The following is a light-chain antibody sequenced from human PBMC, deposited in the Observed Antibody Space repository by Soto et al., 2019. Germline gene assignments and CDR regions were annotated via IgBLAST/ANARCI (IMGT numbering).Light chain of an antibody. J-gene: IGKJ2*01. CDR3: QQYNNWPLYS. Sequence: EIVMTQSPGTLSVSPGERATLSCRASQGVGTNLAWYQQRPGQAPRLLIYAASTRATGIPARFSGRGSGTEFTLTISSLQSEDFALYFCQQYNNWPLYSFGQETKLEIK. V-gene: IGKV3-15*01. CDR2: AAS. CDR1: QGVGTN.